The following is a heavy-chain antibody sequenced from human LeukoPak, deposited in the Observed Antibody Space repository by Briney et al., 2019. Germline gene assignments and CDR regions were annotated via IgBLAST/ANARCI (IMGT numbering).Heavy chain of an antibody. CDR1: GYTFTSYG. J-gene: IGHJ6*03. D-gene: IGHD6-13*01. CDR2: ISAYNGNT. V-gene: IGHV1-18*01. CDR3: ARDRGSSSWFYYYYYMDV. Sequence: ASVKVSCKASGYTFTSYGISWVRQAPGQGPEWMGWISAYNGNTNYAQKLQGRVTMTTDTSTSTAYMELRSLRSDDTAVYYCARDRGSSSWFYYYYYMDVWGEGTTVTVSS.